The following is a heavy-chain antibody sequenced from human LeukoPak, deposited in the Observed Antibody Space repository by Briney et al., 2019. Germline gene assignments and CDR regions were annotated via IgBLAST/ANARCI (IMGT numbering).Heavy chain of an antibody. V-gene: IGHV3-48*03. J-gene: IGHJ4*02. CDR1: GFTFSSYE. CDR3: AREGSSSSWYGDY. D-gene: IGHD6-13*01. Sequence: GSLRLSCAASGFTFSSYEMNWVRQAPGKGLEWVSYISSSGSTIYYADSVKGRFTISRDNAKNSLYLQMNSLRAEDTAVYYCAREGSSSSWYGDYWGQGTLVTVSS. CDR2: ISSSGSTI.